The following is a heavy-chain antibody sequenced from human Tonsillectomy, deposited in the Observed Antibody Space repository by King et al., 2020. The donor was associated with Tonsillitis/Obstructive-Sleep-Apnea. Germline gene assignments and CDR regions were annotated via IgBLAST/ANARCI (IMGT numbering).Heavy chain of an antibody. J-gene: IGHJ6*02. CDR1: GYSFTSYW. D-gene: IGHD5/OR15-5a*01. Sequence: QLVQSGAEVKKPGESLKISCKGSGYSFTSYWIGWARQMPGKGLEWMGIIYPGDSDTRYSPSFQGQVTISADKSISTAYLQWSSLKASDTAMYYCATVYGARGYYYGMDVWGQGTTVTVSS. CDR3: ATVYGARGYYYGMDV. V-gene: IGHV5-51*03. CDR2: IYPGDSDT.